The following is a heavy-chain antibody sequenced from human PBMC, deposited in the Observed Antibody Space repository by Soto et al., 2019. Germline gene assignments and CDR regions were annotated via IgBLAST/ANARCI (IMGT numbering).Heavy chain of an antibody. CDR1: GFTFSSYS. CDR3: AREPSYDYGDTWSSY. CDR2: ISSSSSYI. V-gene: IGHV3-21*01. Sequence: EVQLVESGGGLVKPGGSLRLSCAASGFTFSSYSMNWVRQAPGKGLEWVSSISSSSSYIYYADSVKGRFTISRDNAKNSLYLQMNSLRAEDTAVYYCAREPSYDYGDTWSSYWGQGTLVTVSS. D-gene: IGHD4-17*01. J-gene: IGHJ4*02.